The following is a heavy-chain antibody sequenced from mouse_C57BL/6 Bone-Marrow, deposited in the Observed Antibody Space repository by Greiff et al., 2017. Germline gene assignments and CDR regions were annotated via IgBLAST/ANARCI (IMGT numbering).Heavy chain of an antibody. D-gene: IGHD2-1*01. CDR1: GYTFTDYN. V-gene: IGHV1-22*01. CDR2: INPNNGGT. J-gene: IGHJ2*01. CDR3: ARGNRVYPHFDY. Sequence: VQLQQSGPELVKPGASVKMSCKASGYTFTDYNMHWVKQSHGKSLEWIGYINPNNGGTSYNQKFKGKATLTVNKSSSTAYMELRSLTSEDSAVYYCARGNRVYPHFDYWGQGTTLTVSS.